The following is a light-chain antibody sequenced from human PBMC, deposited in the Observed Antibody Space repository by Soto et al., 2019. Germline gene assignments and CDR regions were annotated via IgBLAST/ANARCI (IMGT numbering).Light chain of an antibody. CDR2: GAS. CDR3: QKYGNFWT. CDR1: PSDSSY. J-gene: IGKJ1*01. V-gene: IGKV3-20*01. Sequence: DIVMTQSPATLSVSPVARATLSCRVSPSDSSYLAWYQQKPGQAPRLLIYGASNRATGIPDRFSGSGSGTDFSLTIRRLEPDDFAVYYCQKYGNFWTFGQGTKVDIK.